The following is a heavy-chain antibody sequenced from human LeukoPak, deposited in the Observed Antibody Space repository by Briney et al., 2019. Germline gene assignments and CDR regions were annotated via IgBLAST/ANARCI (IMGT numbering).Heavy chain of an antibody. CDR1: GYTFTSYD. D-gene: IGHD2-2*01. V-gene: IGHV1-2*02. CDR3: ARGGGLYCSSTSCYILYYYYGMDV. J-gene: IGHJ6*02. Sequence: ASVKVSCKASGYTFTSYDINWVRQATGQGLEWMGWINPNSGGTHYAQKFQGRVTMTRDTSISTAYMELSRLRSDDTAVYYCARGGGLYCSSTSCYILYYYYGMDVWGQGTTVTVSS. CDR2: INPNSGGT.